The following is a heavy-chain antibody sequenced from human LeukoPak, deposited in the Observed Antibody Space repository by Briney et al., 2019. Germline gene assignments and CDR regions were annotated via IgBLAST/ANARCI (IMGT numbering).Heavy chain of an antibody. D-gene: IGHD5-12*01. V-gene: IGHV4-4*02. CDR2: IYHSGST. CDR1: GGSISSSNW. J-gene: IGHJ5*02. Sequence: SGTLSLTCAVSGGSISSSNWWSWVRQPPGKGLEWIGEIYHSGSTNYNPSLKSRVTISVDKSKNQFSLKLSSVTAADTAVYYCAGHTATRPNWFDPWGQGTLVTVSS. CDR3: AGHTATRPNWFDP.